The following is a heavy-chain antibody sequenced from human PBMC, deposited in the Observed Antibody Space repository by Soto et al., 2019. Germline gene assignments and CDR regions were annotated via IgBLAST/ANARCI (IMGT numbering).Heavy chain of an antibody. V-gene: IGHV3-30*18. CDR1: GFTLTYYG. D-gene: IGHD6-25*01. J-gene: IGHJ5*02. Sequence: QVQLVESGGGVIQHGRSLRLSCSASGFTLTYYGMHWVRQAPGKGLERVAVISYDGSNTYYADSVKGRFTISRDNSKNTLYLQMDSLRPEDTAVYYCAKDMEQRPLRGWFDPWGQGTLVTVSS. CDR2: ISYDGSNT. CDR3: AKDMEQRPLRGWFDP.